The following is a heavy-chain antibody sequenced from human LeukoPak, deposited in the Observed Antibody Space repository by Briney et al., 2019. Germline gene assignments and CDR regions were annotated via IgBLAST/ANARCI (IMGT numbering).Heavy chain of an antibody. D-gene: IGHD4-23*01. CDR3: AGFPEQLLTGSDF. J-gene: IGHJ4*02. V-gene: IGHV4-61*02. CDR2: VYTSGTA. Sequence: PSETLSLTCTVSGASISSGNYYWSWIRQPAGKGLEWIGRVYTSGTATYNPSLKSRVTISVDTSRNQFSLRLNSVTAADTALYYCAGFPEQLLTGSDFWGQGALVIVSS. CDR1: GASISSGNYY.